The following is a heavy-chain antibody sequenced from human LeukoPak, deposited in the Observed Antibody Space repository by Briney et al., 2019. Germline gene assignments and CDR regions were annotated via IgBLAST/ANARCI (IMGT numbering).Heavy chain of an antibody. V-gene: IGHV1-46*03. CDR3: ARDLEPFYGGKGEDY. CDR1: GYTFTSYY. D-gene: IGHD4-23*01. J-gene: IGHJ4*02. CDR2: INPSGGST. Sequence: ASVKVSCKASGYTFTSYYMHWVRQAPGQGLEWMGIINPSGGSTSYARKFQGRVTMTRDTSTSTVYMELSSLRSEDTAVYYCARDLEPFYGGKGEDYWGQGTLVTVSS.